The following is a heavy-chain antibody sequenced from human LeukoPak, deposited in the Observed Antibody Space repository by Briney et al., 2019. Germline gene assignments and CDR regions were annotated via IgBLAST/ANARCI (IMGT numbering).Heavy chain of an antibody. J-gene: IGHJ6*03. D-gene: IGHD6-13*01. CDR1: GYTFTSYG. CDR3: ARGAKAAAGYYYYMDV. CDR2: MNPNSGNT. V-gene: IGHV1-8*03. Sequence: RASVKVSCKASGYTFTSYGINWVRQATGQGLEWMGWMNPNSGNTGYAQKFQGRVTITRNTSISTAYMELSSLRSEDTAVYYCARGAKAAAGYYYYMDVWGKGTTVTVSS.